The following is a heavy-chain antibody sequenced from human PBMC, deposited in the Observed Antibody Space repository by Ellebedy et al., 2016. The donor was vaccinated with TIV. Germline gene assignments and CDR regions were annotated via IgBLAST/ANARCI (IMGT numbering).Heavy chain of an antibody. D-gene: IGHD3-22*01. CDR2: INSDGSST. CDR3: ARAYDYDSSGYYYVRVPRDGMDV. V-gene: IGHV3-74*01. J-gene: IGHJ6*02. Sequence: GESLKISXAASGFTFSSYWMHWVRQAPGKGLVWVSRINSDGSSTSYADSVKGRFTISRDNAKNSLYLQMNSLRAEDTAVYYCARAYDYDSSGYYYVRVPRDGMDVWGQGTTVTVSS. CDR1: GFTFSSYW.